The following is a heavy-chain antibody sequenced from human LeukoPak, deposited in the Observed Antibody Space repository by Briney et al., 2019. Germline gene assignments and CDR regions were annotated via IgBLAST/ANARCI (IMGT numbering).Heavy chain of an antibody. J-gene: IGHJ4*02. CDR3: ARVHLGYCSGGSCPGYFDY. V-gene: IGHV4-4*08. CDR2: IYTSGST. CDR1: GDFINSYY. D-gene: IGHD2-15*01. Sequence: SETLSLTCTVSGDFINSYYWNWIRQPPGKGLGWIGRIYTSGSTNYNPSLKSRVTISVDTSKNQFSLKLSSVTAADTAVYYCARVHLGYCSGGSCPGYFDYWGQGTLVTVSS.